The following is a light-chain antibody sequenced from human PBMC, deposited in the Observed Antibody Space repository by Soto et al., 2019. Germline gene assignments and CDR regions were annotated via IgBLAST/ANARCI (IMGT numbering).Light chain of an antibody. CDR2: LNDDGSH. Sequence: QPVLTQSPSASASLGASVKLTCTLSSGHSSYAIAWHQQQPEKGPRYLMKLNDDGSHSKGDGIPDRFSGSSSGAERYLTISSLQSEDEADNYCQTWDTGNVVFGGGTKLTVL. J-gene: IGLJ2*01. CDR1: SGHSSYA. CDR3: QTWDTGNVV. V-gene: IGLV4-69*01.